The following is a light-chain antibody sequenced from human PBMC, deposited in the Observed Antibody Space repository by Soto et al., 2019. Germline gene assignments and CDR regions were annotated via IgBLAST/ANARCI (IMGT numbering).Light chain of an antibody. CDR1: SSDVGGYNY. V-gene: IGLV2-14*01. CDR2: NVS. CDR3: TSYTNIYTYV. J-gene: IGLJ1*01. Sequence: QSVLTQPASLSGSPGQSITISCTGTSSDVGGYNYVAWYQPLPDKAPKLLIYNVSYRPSGVSIRFSGSKSANTASLTISGLLPEDEADYYCTSYTNIYTYVFGTGTKVTVL.